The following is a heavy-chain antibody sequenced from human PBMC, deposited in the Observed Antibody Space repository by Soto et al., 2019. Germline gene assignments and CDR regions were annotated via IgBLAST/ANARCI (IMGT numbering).Heavy chain of an antibody. CDR3: ATPYYDFWSGYHTGAFDI. V-gene: IGHV5-51*01. Sequence: PGESLKISYEGSGYSFTSYWSGWVRQMPGKGLEWMGSIYPGDSDTRYSPSFQGQVTISADKSISTAYLQWSSLKASDTAMYFCATPYYDFWSGYHTGAFDIWGPGTMVTVSS. D-gene: IGHD3-3*01. CDR1: GYSFTSYW. CDR2: IYPGDSDT. J-gene: IGHJ3*02.